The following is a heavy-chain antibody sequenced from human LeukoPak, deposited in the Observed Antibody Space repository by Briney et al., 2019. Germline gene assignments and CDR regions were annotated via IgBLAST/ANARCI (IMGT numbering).Heavy chain of an antibody. CDR2: IIGSGDTI. Sequence: GGSLRLSCSASGFTFSSYEMNWVRQAPGKGLEWISYIIGSGDTIYYADSVKGRFTISRDTSKNTLYLQMNRLVIQDTALYFCAKKGYSGYLTYWGQGTQVIVSS. D-gene: IGHD5-12*01. CDR3: AKKGYSGYLTY. J-gene: IGHJ4*02. V-gene: IGHV3-48*03. CDR1: GFTFSSYE.